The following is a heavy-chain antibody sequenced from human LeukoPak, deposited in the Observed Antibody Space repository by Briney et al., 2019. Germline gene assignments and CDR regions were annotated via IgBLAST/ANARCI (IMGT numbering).Heavy chain of an antibody. V-gene: IGHV3-30*18. J-gene: IGHJ4*02. CDR1: GFTFSSYG. D-gene: IGHD6-13*01. CDR3: AKDRQQLGPDYFDY. Sequence: GGSLRLSCAASGFTFSSYGMHWVRQAPGKGLQWVAVISYDGSNKYYADSVKGRFTISRDNSKNTLYLQMNSLRAEDTAAYYCAKDRQQLGPDYFDYWGQGTLVTVSS. CDR2: ISYDGSNK.